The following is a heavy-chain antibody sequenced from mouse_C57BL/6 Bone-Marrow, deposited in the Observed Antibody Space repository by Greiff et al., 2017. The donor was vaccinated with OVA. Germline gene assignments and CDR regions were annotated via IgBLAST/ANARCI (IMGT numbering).Heavy chain of an antibody. J-gene: IGHJ1*03. Sequence: QVQLQQSGAELARPGASVKLSCKASGYTFTSYGISWVKQRTGQGLEWIGEIYPRSGNTYYNEKFKGKATLTADNSSSTAYMELRSLTSEDSAVYFCASREGDGYYPSYFDVWGTGTTVTVSS. V-gene: IGHV1-81*01. CDR3: ASREGDGYYPSYFDV. D-gene: IGHD2-3*01. CDR1: GYTFTSYG. CDR2: IYPRSGNT.